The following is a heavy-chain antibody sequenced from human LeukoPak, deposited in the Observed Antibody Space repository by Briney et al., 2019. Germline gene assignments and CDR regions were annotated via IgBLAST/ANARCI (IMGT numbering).Heavy chain of an antibody. CDR3: ARERGVTYYYGSGSYPDY. CDR1: GGSISSDGYY. J-gene: IGHJ4*02. D-gene: IGHD3-10*01. V-gene: IGHV4-61*02. Sequence: SQTLSLTCTVSGGSISSDGYYWSWIRQPAGKGLEWIGRIYTSGSTNYNPPLKSRVTISVDTAKNQFSLKLSSVTAADTAVYYCARERGVTYYYGSGSYPDYWGQGTLVAVSS. CDR2: IYTSGST.